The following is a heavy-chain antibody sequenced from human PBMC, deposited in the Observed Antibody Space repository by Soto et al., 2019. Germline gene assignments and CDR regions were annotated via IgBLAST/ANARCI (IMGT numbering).Heavy chain of an antibody. D-gene: IGHD4-17*01. CDR2: INHSGST. J-gene: IGHJ4*02. Sequence: SETLSLTCAVYGGSFSGYYWSWIRQPPGKGLEWIGEINHSGSTNYNPSLKSRVTISVDTSKNQFSLKLSSVTAADTAVYYCARGPHYGDSSEGGYWGQGTLVTVSS. CDR3: ARGPHYGDSSEGGY. CDR1: GGSFSGYY. V-gene: IGHV4-34*01.